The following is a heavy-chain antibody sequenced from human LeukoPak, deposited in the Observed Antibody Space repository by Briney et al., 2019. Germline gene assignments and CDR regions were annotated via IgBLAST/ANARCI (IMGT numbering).Heavy chain of an antibody. V-gene: IGHV4-34*01. D-gene: IGHD4/OR15-4a*01. Sequence: PSETLSLTCAVYGGSFSGYYWSWIRQPPGKGLEWIGEINHSGSTNYNPSLKSRVTISVDTSKNQFSLKLSSVTAADTAVYYCAKEVLRWGYYYGMDVWGQGTTVTVSS. CDR1: GGSFSGYY. CDR3: AKEVLRWGYYYGMDV. CDR2: INHSGST. J-gene: IGHJ6*02.